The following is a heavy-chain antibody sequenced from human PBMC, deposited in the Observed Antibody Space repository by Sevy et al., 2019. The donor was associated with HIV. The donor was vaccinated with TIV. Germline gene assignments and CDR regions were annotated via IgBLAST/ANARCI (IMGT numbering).Heavy chain of an antibody. D-gene: IGHD6-6*01. J-gene: IGHJ6*02. CDR1: GFTFSPYS. V-gene: IGHV3-48*01. Sequence: GGSLRLSCAVSGFTFSPYSMIWVRQAPGKGLEWVSYISGSNSNIYYVDSVKGRFTSSRDNAKNSLYLQMKSLRAEDTAVYYCARGVAALPGYYYGMDVWGQGTTVTVSS. CDR2: ISGSNSNI. CDR3: ARGVAALPGYYYGMDV.